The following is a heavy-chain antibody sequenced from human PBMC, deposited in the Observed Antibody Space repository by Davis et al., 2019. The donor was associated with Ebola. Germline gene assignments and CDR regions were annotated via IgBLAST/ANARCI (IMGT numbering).Heavy chain of an antibody. CDR2: FTWNSDFV. D-gene: IGHD3-10*01. Sequence: PGGSLRLSCAASGFNFNDYAMHWVRQTPGKGLEWVSGFTWNSDFVAYADSVKGRFTMSRDNAKNSLNLQMNSLRVEDTALYYCVKETRSRGAFDIWGQGTMVTVSS. CDR3: VKETRSRGAFDI. V-gene: IGHV3-9*01. CDR1: GFNFNDYA. J-gene: IGHJ3*02.